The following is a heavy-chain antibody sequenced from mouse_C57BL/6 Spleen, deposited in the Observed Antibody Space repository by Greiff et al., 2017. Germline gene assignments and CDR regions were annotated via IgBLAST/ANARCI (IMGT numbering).Heavy chain of an antibody. CDR2: FHPYNDDT. CDR1: GYTFTTYP. V-gene: IGHV1-47*01. J-gene: IGHJ4*01. Sequence: VQLQQSGAELVKPGASVKMSCKASGYTFTTYPIEWMKQNHGKSLEWIGNFHPYNDDTKYNEKFKGKATLTVEKSSSTVYLELSRLTSDDSAVYYCARGGYYYGSSSYAMDYWGQGTSVTVSS. CDR3: ARGGYYYGSSSYAMDY. D-gene: IGHD1-1*01.